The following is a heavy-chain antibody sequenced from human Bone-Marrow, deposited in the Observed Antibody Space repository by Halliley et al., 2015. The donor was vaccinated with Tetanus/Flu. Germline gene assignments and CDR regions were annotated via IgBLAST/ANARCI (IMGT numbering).Heavy chain of an antibody. CDR3: ARDLNYHGSGTSGSPGDDFGF. CDR2: INQNGGTT. D-gene: IGHD3-10*01. CDR1: GFPFSNYW. Sequence: TASGFPFSNYWMHWVRQDPGKGLVWVSRINQNGGTTTYADSVKGRFTVSRDNAKNTFYLQMNSLRAEDTAVYYCARDLNYHGSGTSGSPGDDFGFWGQGTLVTVSS. J-gene: IGHJ4*02. V-gene: IGHV3-74*01.